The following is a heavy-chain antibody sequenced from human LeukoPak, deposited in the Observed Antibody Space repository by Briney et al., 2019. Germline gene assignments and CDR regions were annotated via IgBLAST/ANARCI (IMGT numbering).Heavy chain of an antibody. CDR3: ARDGALPGGGDYLFDY. CDR2: IYYSGST. CDR1: GGSISSSSYY. D-gene: IGHD2-21*01. Sequence: PSETLSLTCTVSGGSISSSSYYWGWIRQPPGKGLEWIGRIYYSGSTYYNPSLKSRVTISVDTSKNQFSLKLSSVTAADTAVYFCARDGALPGGGDYLFDYWGQGTLVTVSS. V-gene: IGHV4-39*07. J-gene: IGHJ4*02.